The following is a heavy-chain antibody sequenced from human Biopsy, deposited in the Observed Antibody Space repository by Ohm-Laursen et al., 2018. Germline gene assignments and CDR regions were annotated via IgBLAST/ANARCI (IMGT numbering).Heavy chain of an antibody. D-gene: IGHD3-22*01. V-gene: IGHV4-31*01. CDR3: ARGDYFDSNGYFWFDP. CDR1: GGSLSSGGSY. CDR2: FFNSANT. J-gene: IGHJ5*02. Sequence: TLSLTCTVSGGSLSSGGSYWSWIRQRPGKGLGWIGYFFNSANTYYNPSLKNLITISGDTSKNQFSLKLNSVTAADPAVYYCARGDYFDSNGYFWFDPWGQGTLVTVSS.